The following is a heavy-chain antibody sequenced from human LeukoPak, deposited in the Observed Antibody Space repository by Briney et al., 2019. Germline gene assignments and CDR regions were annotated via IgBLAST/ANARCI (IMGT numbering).Heavy chain of an antibody. CDR3: AAEHEKVDYRSTWFDP. CDR2: FDPEDGET. Sequence: ASVKVSCKVSGSTLTELSMHWVRQAPGKGLEWVGGFDPEDGETFYAQDFQGRVIMTEDTSTDTAYMELSSLRSEDTAVYYCAAEHEKVDYRSTWFDPWGQGTLVTVSS. D-gene: IGHD4/OR15-4a*01. V-gene: IGHV1-24*01. CDR1: GSTLTELS. J-gene: IGHJ5*02.